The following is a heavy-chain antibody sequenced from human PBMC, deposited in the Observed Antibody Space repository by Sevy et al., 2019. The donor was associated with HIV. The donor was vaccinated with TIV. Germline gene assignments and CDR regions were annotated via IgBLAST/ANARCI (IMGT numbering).Heavy chain of an antibody. CDR1: GFTFINAW. Sequence: GGSLRLSCAASGFTFINAWMTWVRQAPGKGLEWVGRIKSKTDGETTEYAAPVKGRFTISRDDSKNTLYLQMNSLKTEDTAVYYCTPASTYFDYWGQGTLVTVSS. CDR2: IKSKTDGETT. J-gene: IGHJ4*02. V-gene: IGHV3-15*01. CDR3: TPASTYFDY.